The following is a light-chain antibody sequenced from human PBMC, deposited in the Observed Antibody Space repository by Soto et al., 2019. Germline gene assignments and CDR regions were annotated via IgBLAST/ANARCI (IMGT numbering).Light chain of an antibody. CDR3: SSYRRSSTPLYV. CDR2: EVS. CDR1: SSDVGDYNY. J-gene: IGLJ1*01. Sequence: QSVLTQPASVSGSPGQSITISCTGTSSDVGDYNYVSWYQQHPGKAPKLMIYEVSSRPSGVSNRFSASKSGNTASLTISGLQAEDEADYYCSSYRRSSTPLYVFGTGTKVTVL. V-gene: IGLV2-14*01.